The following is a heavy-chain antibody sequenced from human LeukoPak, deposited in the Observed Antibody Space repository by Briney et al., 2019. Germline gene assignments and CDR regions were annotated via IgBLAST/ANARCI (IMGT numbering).Heavy chain of an antibody. CDR3: ARGQYYYGSGSYGVYYYYGMDV. Sequence: ASVEVSCKASGYTFTSYDINWVRQATGQGLEWMGWMNPNSGNTGYAQKFQGRVTMTRNTSISTAYMELSSLRSEDTAVYYCARGQYYYGSGSYGVYYYYGMDVWGQGTTVTVSS. CDR1: GYTFTSYD. CDR2: MNPNSGNT. D-gene: IGHD3-10*01. V-gene: IGHV1-8*01. J-gene: IGHJ6*02.